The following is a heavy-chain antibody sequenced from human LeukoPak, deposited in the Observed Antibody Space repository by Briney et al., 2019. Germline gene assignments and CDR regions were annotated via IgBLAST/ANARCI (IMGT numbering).Heavy chain of an antibody. CDR2: ISSSGSTI. D-gene: IGHD3-3*01. CDR1: GLTFSDYY. V-gene: IGHV3-11*04. Sequence: AGGSLRLSCAASGLTFSDYYMSWIRQAPGKGLEWVSYISSSGSTIYYADSAKSRFTISRDNAKNSLYLQMNSLRAEDTAVYYCARAARGGVVINNWFDPWGQGTLVTVSS. J-gene: IGHJ5*02. CDR3: ARAARGGVVINNWFDP.